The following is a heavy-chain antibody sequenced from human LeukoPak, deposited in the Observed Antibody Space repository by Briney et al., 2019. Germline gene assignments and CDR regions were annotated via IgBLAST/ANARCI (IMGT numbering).Heavy chain of an antibody. CDR3: ARGALRFLPLGAFDI. Sequence: ASVKVSCKASGYTFTSYYMHWVRQAPGQGLEWMGITNPSGGSTSYAQKFQGRVTMTRDMSPSTVYMELSSLRSEDTAVYYCARGALRFLPLGAFDIWGQGTMVTVSS. J-gene: IGHJ3*02. D-gene: IGHD3-3*01. V-gene: IGHV1-46*01. CDR1: GYTFTSYY. CDR2: TNPSGGST.